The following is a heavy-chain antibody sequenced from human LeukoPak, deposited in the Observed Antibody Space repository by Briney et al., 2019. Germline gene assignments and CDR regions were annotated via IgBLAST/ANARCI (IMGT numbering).Heavy chain of an antibody. J-gene: IGHJ6*03. CDR1: GFTFREYR. Sequence: PGGSLRLSCAVSGFTFREYRMSWVRQAPGRGLEWVATIKQDESEKDYVDSVKGRFTISRDNAKNSLHLQMSSLRVEDTAVYYCARVYSSYYYYYMDVWGKGTTVTVSS. CDR2: IKQDESEK. CDR3: ARVYSSYYYYYMDV. V-gene: IGHV3-7*01. D-gene: IGHD2-21*01.